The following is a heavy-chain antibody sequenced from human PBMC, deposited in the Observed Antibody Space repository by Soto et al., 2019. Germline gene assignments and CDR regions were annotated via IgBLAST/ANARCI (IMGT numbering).Heavy chain of an antibody. CDR1: GFTFKNFA. V-gene: IGHV3-30-3*01. CDR2: ISYDGTNK. Sequence: QVQLVESGGGVVHPGGSLRLSCAASGFTFKNFALTWVRQAPGKGLERVTVISYDGTNKFYAESVKGRFTISIDSSRETMYLQMDSLRVEDTAVYYCARQNQPQAGDYYYFGMDVWGQGTTVTVSS. CDR3: ARQNQPQAGDYYYFGMDV. J-gene: IGHJ6*02. D-gene: IGHD2-2*01.